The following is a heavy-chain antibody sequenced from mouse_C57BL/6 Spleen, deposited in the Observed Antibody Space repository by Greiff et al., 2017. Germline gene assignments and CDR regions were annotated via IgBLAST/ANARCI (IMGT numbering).Heavy chain of an antibody. CDR1: GYTFTNYW. J-gene: IGHJ2*01. V-gene: IGHV1-63*01. Sequence: QVQLKESGAELVRPGTSVKMSCKASGYTFTNYWIGWAKQRPGHGLEWIGDIYPGGGYTNYNEKFKGKATLTADKSSSTAYMQFSSLTSEDSAIYYCARGIGDYFDYWGQGTTLTVSS. CDR2: IYPGGGYT. CDR3: ARGIGDYFDY. D-gene: IGHD2-14*01.